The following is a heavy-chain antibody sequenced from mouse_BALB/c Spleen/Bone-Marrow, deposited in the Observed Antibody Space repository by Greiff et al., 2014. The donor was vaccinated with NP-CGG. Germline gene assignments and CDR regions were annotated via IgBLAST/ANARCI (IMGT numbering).Heavy chain of an antibody. CDR3: ARALGDGYYYAMDY. Sequence: VQLQQSGAELVKPGAPVKLSCKASGYTFTSYRMNWVKQRPGRGLEWIGRIDPSDSETHYNQKFKDKATLTVDKSSSTAYIQLSSLTSEDSAVYYCARALGDGYYYAMDYWGQGTSVTVSS. J-gene: IGHJ4*01. V-gene: IGHV1-69*02. CDR2: IDPSDSET. CDR1: GYTFTSYR. D-gene: IGHD2-3*01.